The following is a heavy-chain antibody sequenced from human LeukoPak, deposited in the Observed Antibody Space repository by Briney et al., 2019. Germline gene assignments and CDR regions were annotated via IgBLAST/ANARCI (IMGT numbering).Heavy chain of an antibody. CDR2: ISSSSNTI. Sequence: GGSLRLSCAASGFTFSSYSMNWVRQAPGKGLEWVSYISSSSNTIYYADSVKGRFTISRDNAKNSLYLQMNSLRAEDTAVYYCARIIAVAGRYHFDYWGQGTLVTVSS. J-gene: IGHJ4*02. D-gene: IGHD6-19*01. CDR3: ARIIAVAGRYHFDY. CDR1: GFTFSSYS. V-gene: IGHV3-48*04.